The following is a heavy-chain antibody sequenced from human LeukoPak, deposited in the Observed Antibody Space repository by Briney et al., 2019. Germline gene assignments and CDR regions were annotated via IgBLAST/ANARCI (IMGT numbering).Heavy chain of an antibody. CDR2: IDPSDSYT. CDR3: ARHVGGFFYYYGMDV. Sequence: GESLKISCKGSGYSFTSYWICWVRQMPGKGLEWMGRIDPSDSYTNYSPSFQGHVTISADKSISTAYLQWSSLKASDTAMYYCARHVGGFFYYYGMDVWGKGTTVTASS. D-gene: IGHD3-10*01. V-gene: IGHV5-10-1*01. CDR1: GYSFTSYW. J-gene: IGHJ6*04.